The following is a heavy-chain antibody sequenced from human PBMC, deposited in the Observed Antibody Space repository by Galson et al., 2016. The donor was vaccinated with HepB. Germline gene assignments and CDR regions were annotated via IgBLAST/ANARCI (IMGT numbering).Heavy chain of an antibody. CDR3: AREYSSFDY. D-gene: IGHD6-19*01. CDR1: DVSVSSGSYY. V-gene: IGHV4-61*01. J-gene: IGHJ4*03. Sequence: SETLSLTCTVSDVSVSSGSYYWHWIRLPTGKGLEWIGYVHNSGYTTYNPSLNGRVTISMDTSKNQFSLKLSSVTAADTAVYYCAREYSSFDYVGHGILVTVSS. CDR2: VHNSGYT.